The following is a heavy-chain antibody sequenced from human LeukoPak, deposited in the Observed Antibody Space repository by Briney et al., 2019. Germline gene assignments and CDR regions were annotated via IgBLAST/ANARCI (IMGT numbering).Heavy chain of an antibody. Sequence: GASVKVSCKASGYTFTGYYMHWVRQAPGQGLEWMGWINPNSGGTNYAQKFQGRVTMTRDTSISTAYMELSRLRSDDTAVYYCARASQYYDILTGYYVGGQRYYFDYWGQGTLVTASS. J-gene: IGHJ4*02. CDR3: ARASQYYDILTGYYVGGQRYYFDY. D-gene: IGHD3-9*01. CDR2: INPNSGGT. V-gene: IGHV1-2*02. CDR1: GYTFTGYY.